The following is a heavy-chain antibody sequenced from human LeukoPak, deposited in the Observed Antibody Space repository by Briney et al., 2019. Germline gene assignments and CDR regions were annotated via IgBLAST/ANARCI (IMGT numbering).Heavy chain of an antibody. D-gene: IGHD3-22*01. CDR3: ARAWYDSSGYYYSWFDY. CDR1: GGTFSSYA. J-gene: IGHJ4*02. V-gene: IGHV1-69*05. CDR2: IIPIFGTA. Sequence: SVKVSCKASGGTFSSYAISWVRQAPGQGLEWMGRIIPIFGTANYAQKFQGRVTITMDESTSTAYMELSSLRSEDTAVYYCARAWYDSSGYYYSWFDYWGQGTLVTVSS.